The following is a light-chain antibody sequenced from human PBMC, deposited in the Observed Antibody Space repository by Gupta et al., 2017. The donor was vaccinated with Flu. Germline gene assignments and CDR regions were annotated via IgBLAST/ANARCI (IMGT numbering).Light chain of an antibody. V-gene: IGLV2-14*01. CDR2: GVR. J-gene: IGLJ3*02. CDR1: NRDIGLYDY. CDR3: SSYARGSFWV. Sequence: QSALTQPASVSGSPGQPITISCTGTNRDIGLYDYVSWYQQHPGKAPKLMIYGVRNRPSGVSSRFSGSKSGNTASLTISGLQAEDEADYYCSSYARGSFWVFGGGTKVSVL.